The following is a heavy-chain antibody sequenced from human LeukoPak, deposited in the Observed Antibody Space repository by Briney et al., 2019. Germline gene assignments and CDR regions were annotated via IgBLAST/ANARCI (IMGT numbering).Heavy chain of an antibody. D-gene: IGHD2-15*01. Sequence: GGSLRLSCAASGFTFSSYSMNWVRQAPGKGREWVSSISTSSSYIYYADSVKGRFTISRDNAKNSLYLQMNSLRAEDTAVYYCARARLPHNFDYWGQGTLVTVSS. CDR2: ISTSSSYI. J-gene: IGHJ4*02. V-gene: IGHV3-21*01. CDR1: GFTFSSYS. CDR3: ARARLPHNFDY.